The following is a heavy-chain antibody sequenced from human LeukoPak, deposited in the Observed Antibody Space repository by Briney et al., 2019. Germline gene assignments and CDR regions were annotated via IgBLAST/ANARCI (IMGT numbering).Heavy chain of an antibody. Sequence: PGGSLRLSCAASGFTFSSYTMNWVRQAPGKGPEWVSSITSSSSYIYYADSVKGRFTISRDNARNSLYLQMNSLRAEDTALYYCARDGDTVLTRGYYYYMGVWGKGTTVTISS. J-gene: IGHJ6*03. CDR3: ARDGDTVLTRGYYYYMGV. V-gene: IGHV3-21*01. CDR2: ITSSSSYI. D-gene: IGHD4-23*01. CDR1: GFTFSSYT.